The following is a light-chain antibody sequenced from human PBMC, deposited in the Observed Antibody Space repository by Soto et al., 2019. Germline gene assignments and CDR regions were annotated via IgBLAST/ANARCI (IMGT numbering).Light chain of an antibody. V-gene: IGKV3-11*01. CDR1: ESISSN. J-gene: IGKJ4*01. CDR2: DAS. Sequence: DIVMTQSPATLSVAPGERATLSCRASESISSNLAWYQQKPGQAPRLLIYDASTRATVIPARFSGSGSGTDFTLTISSLEPEDFAVYYCQQRSKWLTFGGGTKV. CDR3: QQRSKWLT.